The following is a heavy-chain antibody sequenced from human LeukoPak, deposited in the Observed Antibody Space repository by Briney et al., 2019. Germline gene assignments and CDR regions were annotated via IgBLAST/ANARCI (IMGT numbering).Heavy chain of an antibody. CDR1: GGSISSSTNW. Sequence: SGTLSLTCAVSGGSISSSTNWWSWIRQPPGKGLEWIGEIYHSGGTNYNPSLKSRITISVDKSQNQFSLKVNSLTAADTAVYYCATNGYYCMDVWGKGTTVTVSS. CDR2: IYHSGGT. CDR3: ATNGYYCMDV. D-gene: IGHD2-8*01. J-gene: IGHJ6*03. V-gene: IGHV4-4*02.